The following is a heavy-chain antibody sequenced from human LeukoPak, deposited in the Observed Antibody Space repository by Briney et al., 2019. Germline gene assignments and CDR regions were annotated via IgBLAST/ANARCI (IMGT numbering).Heavy chain of an antibody. D-gene: IGHD6-13*01. V-gene: IGHV4-39*01. J-gene: IGHJ4*02. CDR1: GGSISSSSYY. Sequence: SETLSLTCTVSGGSISSSSYYWGWIRQPPGKGLEWIGSIYYSGSTYYNPSLKSRVTISVDTSKNQFSLKLSSVTAADTAVYYCARHAGYSSSWYAVYWGQGTLVTVSS. CDR3: ARHAGYSSSWYAVY. CDR2: IYYSGST.